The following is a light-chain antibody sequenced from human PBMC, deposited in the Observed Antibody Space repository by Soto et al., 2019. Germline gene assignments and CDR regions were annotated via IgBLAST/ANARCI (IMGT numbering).Light chain of an antibody. CDR2: GAS. CDR3: QQYGSSPRGIT. V-gene: IGKV3-20*01. J-gene: IGKJ3*01. CDR1: QSVSSTY. Sequence: EIVLTQSPGTLSLTPGERATLSCRASQSVSSTYFAWYQQKPGQSPRLLIYGASSRATGIPDRFSGSGSGTDFTLTISRLEPEDFAVYYCQQYGSSPRGITFGPGSMVDV.